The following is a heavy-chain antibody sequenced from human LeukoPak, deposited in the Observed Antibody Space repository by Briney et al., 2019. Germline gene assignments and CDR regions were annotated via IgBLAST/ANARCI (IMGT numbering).Heavy chain of an antibody. CDR1: GFTFSTYA. J-gene: IGHJ3*02. V-gene: IGHV3-30-3*01. CDR2: ISYDGSNK. CDR3: VQEGPRGLAFDI. Sequence: PGRSLRLSCAASGFTFSTYAMHWVRQAPGKGLEWVAVISYDGSNKYYADSVKGRFTISRHNSKNTLYLQMNSLRAEDTAVYYCVQEGPRGLAFDIWGQGTKVTVSS.